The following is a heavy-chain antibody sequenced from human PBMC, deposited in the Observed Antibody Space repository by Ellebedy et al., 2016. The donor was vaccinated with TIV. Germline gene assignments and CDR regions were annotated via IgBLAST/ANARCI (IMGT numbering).Heavy chain of an antibody. V-gene: IGHV3-23*01. CDR3: ARHSSGWSNYFDY. CDR1: GFTFSSYA. D-gene: IGHD6-19*01. J-gene: IGHJ4*02. Sequence: PGGSLTLSCAASGFTFSSYAMSWVRQAPGKGLEWVSAISGSGGSTYYADSVKGRFTISRDNSKNTLYLQMNSLRAEDTAVYYCARHSSGWSNYFDYWGQGTLVTVSS. CDR2: ISGSGGST.